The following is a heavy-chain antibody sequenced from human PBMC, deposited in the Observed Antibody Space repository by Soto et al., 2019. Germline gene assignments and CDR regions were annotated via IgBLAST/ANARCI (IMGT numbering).Heavy chain of an antibody. D-gene: IGHD3-3*02. Sequence: GGALRHSYAASGFNFSNYGMHWVLQAPCKGLEWVAVIWNDGNGYYYANSVKGRFTISRDNSKNTLYLQMSSLRAEDTAVYYCARRQISPPTGGAAFARGGMDVWGQGT. CDR1: GFNFSNYG. CDR3: ARRQISPPTGGAAFARGGMDV. V-gene: IGHV3-33*01. J-gene: IGHJ6*02. CDR2: IWNDGNGY.